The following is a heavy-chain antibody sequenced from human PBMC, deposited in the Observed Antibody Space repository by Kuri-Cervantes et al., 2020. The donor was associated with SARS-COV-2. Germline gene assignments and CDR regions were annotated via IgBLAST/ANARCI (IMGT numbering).Heavy chain of an antibody. Sequence: GESLKISCATSGFSFSSYAMHWVRQAPGKGLEWVSSISGSGSSTYYTDSVKGRFTISRDNSKNTQCLQMDSLRAEDTAVYYRAKSRTGVGDSTDYWGPGTLVTVSS. CDR3: AKSRTGVGDSTDY. D-gene: IGHD1-26*01. J-gene: IGHJ4*02. CDR2: ISGSGSST. V-gene: IGHV3-23*01. CDR1: GFSFSSYA.